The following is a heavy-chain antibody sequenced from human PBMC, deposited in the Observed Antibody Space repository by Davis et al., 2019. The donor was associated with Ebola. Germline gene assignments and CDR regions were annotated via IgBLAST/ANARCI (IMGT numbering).Heavy chain of an antibody. CDR3: ARGGYCSSTSCYSPYYYYYYGMDV. Sequence: ASVKVSCKASGYTFTGYYMHWVRQAPGQGLEWMGWINPNSGGTNYAQKLQGRVTMTTDTSTSTAYMELRSLRSDDTAVYYCARGGYCSSTSCYSPYYYYYYGMDVWGQGTTVTVSS. J-gene: IGHJ6*02. CDR2: INPNSGGT. D-gene: IGHD2-2*02. V-gene: IGHV1-2*02. CDR1: GYTFTGYY.